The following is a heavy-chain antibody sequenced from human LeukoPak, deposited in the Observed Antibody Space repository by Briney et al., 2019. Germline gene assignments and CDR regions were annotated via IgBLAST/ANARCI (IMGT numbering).Heavy chain of an antibody. V-gene: IGHV3-30*18. CDR1: GFTFSDYG. CDR2: IPYDGGNK. D-gene: IGHD3-10*01. Sequence: PGGSLRLSCAASGFTFSDYGMHWVRQAPGKGLEWVALIPYDGGNKFYADSVRDRFTISRDNSKNTLFLQMNSLRIEDTAVYYCAKVFEVRGARRPKDYWGQGTLVIVSS. J-gene: IGHJ4*02. CDR3: AKVFEVRGARRPKDY.